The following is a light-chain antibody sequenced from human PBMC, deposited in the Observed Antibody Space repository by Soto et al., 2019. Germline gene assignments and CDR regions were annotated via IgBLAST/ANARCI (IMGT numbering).Light chain of an antibody. CDR1: QDISSY. CDR2: GAS. CDR3: QQYDNLPRLT. Sequence: DIQMTQSPSSLSASVGDRVTITCQASQDISSYLNWYQQKPGKAPKLLIYGASNLETGVLPRFSGSGSGTDFTFTISSLQPEDIATYYCQQYDNLPRLTFGGGTKVEIK. J-gene: IGKJ4*01. V-gene: IGKV1-33*01.